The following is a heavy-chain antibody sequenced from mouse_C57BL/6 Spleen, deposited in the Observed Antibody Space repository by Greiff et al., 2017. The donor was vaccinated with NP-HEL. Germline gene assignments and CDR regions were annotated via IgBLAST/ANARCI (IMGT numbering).Heavy chain of an antibody. CDR2: INPNNGGT. J-gene: IGHJ3*01. D-gene: IGHD1-1*01. Sequence: VQLQQSGPELVKPGASVKISCKASGYTFTDYYMNWVKQSHGKSLEWIGDINPNNGGTSYNQKFKGKATLTVDKSSSTAYMELRSLTSEDSAVYYCALYYGSSYVGFAYWGQGTLVTVSA. CDR3: ALYYGSSYVGFAY. V-gene: IGHV1-26*01. CDR1: GYTFTDYY.